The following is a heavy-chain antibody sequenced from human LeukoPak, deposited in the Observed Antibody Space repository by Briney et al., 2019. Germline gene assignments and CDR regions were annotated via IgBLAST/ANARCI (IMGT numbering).Heavy chain of an antibody. Sequence: KPSGTLSLTCVVSGGSISSSWWSWVRQPPVKGLEWIGEISHSGTTNYNPSLKSRVTISVDKSRNQFSLEVSSVTAADTALYYCTTAFGYSRDWGQGTLVTVSS. J-gene: IGHJ4*02. CDR1: GGSISSSW. D-gene: IGHD6-13*01. CDR3: TTAFGYSRD. V-gene: IGHV4-4*02. CDR2: ISHSGTT.